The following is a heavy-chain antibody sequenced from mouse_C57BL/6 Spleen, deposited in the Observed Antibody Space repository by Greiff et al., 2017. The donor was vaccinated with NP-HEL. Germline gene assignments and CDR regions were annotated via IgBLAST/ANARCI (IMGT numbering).Heavy chain of an antibody. Sequence: EVQLVESGPELVKPGASVKIPCKASGYTFTDYNMDWVKQSHGKSLEWIGDINPNNGGTIYNQKFKGKATLTVDKSSSTAYMELRSLTSEDTAVYYCARGLDLGGSSYVDWYFDVWGTGTTVTVSS. V-gene: IGHV1-18*01. J-gene: IGHJ1*03. CDR1: GYTFTDYN. CDR2: INPNNGGT. CDR3: ARGLDLGGSSYVDWYFDV. D-gene: IGHD1-1*01.